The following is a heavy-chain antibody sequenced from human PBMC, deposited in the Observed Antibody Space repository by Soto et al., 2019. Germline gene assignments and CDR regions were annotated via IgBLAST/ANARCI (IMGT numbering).Heavy chain of an antibody. CDR1: GYTFSSYG. Sequence: QGQLVQSGAEVKKPGASVKVSCKASGYTFSSYGINWVRQAPGQGLERMEWISGYNGNTKYAQNLQGRVTMTTDTSTNTAYMELRSLRSDDPAVYYCARDDFVVRGVYYYYGMDVWGQGTTVTVSS. CDR3: ARDDFVVRGVYYYYGMDV. J-gene: IGHJ6*02. D-gene: IGHD3-10*01. CDR2: ISGYNGNT. V-gene: IGHV1-18*01.